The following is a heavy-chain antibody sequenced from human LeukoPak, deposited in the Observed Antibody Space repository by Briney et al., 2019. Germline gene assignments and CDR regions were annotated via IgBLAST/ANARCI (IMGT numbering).Heavy chain of an antibody. CDR1: GVSFSNHW. CDR2: IKPDGSQQ. J-gene: IGHJ4*02. Sequence: PGGSLRLSCAASGVSFSNHWMTWVRQAPGKGLEWVANIKPDGSQQYYVDSMKGRFTISRDNAKNSLYLQMNSLRTEGTAVYYCARHGPSHYFDYWGQGTLVTVSS. CDR3: ARHGPSHYFDY. V-gene: IGHV3-7*03.